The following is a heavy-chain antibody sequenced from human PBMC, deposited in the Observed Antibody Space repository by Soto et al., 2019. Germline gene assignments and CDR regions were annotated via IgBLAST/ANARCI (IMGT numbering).Heavy chain of an antibody. V-gene: IGHV3-23*01. CDR3: AKDRSGYSYGYYYDSSGYDY. CDR2: ISGSGAST. D-gene: IGHD3-22*01. Sequence: GGSLRLSCAASGVTFSSYAMSWVRQAPGKGLEWVSAISGSGASTYYADSVKGRFTISRDNSKNTLYLQMNSLRAEDTSVYYCAKDRSGYSYGYYYDSSGYDYWGQEPWSPSPQ. CDR1: GVTFSSYA. J-gene: IGHJ4*01.